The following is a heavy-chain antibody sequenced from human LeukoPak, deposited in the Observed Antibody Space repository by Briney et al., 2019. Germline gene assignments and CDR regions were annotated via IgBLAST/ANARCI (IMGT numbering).Heavy chain of an antibody. V-gene: IGHV3-48*03. CDR2: ISSIGTTI. D-gene: IGHD1-26*01. CDR1: GFTFSIYE. J-gene: IGHJ4*02. CDR3: ARGERGDF. Sequence: GGSLRLSCAASGFTFSIYEMNWVRQAPGKGLEWVSYISSIGTTIYYADSVKGRFTTSRDNAKNSLYLQMNSLRAEDTAVYYCARGERGDFWGQGTLVTVSS.